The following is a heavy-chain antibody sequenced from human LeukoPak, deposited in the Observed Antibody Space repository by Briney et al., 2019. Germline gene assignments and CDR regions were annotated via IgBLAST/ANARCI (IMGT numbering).Heavy chain of an antibody. Sequence: GGSLRLSCAASGFTFSDYYMTWIRQGPGKGLEWVSYISHSGSTIYYADSVKGRFTISRDNAKNSLYLQMNSLRAEDTAVYYCAELGITMIGGVWGKGTTVTISS. V-gene: IGHV3-11*04. CDR1: GFTFSDYY. J-gene: IGHJ6*04. D-gene: IGHD3-10*02. CDR3: AELGITMIGGV. CDR2: ISHSGSTI.